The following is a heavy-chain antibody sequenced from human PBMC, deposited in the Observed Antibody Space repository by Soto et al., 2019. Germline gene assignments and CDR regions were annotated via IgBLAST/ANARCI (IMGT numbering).Heavy chain of an antibody. J-gene: IGHJ4*02. Sequence: PGGSLRLSCAASGFTFSSYAMHWVRQAPGKGLEWVALIWYDGSNKFYAESVKGRSSISRDNSKNTLDLQMSSLRAEDTAIYYCVREAPSVPRYFDSWGQGILVTVSS. CDR1: GFTFSSYA. V-gene: IGHV3-33*01. D-gene: IGHD3-3*01. CDR2: IWYDGSNK. CDR3: VREAPSVPRYFDS.